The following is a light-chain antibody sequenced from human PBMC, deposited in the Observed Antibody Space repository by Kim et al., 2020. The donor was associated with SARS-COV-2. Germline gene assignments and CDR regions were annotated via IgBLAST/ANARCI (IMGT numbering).Light chain of an antibody. CDR1: RPDIGINS. CDR3: ATWDESLNGPYV. CDR2: CNN. J-gene: IGLJ1*01. Sequence: HRVTLLRPRSRPDIGINSLNWFQPLPATAPYLLLYCNNPRPPAVPHRFSRSQSDTSTSLAISWLQSADEADYYCATWDESLNGPYVFGTGTKVTVL. V-gene: IGLV1-44*01.